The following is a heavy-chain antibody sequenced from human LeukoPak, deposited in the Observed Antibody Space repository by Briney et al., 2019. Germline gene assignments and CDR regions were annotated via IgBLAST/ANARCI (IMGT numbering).Heavy chain of an antibody. J-gene: IGHJ3*02. CDR1: GYTFTSYG. D-gene: IGHD4-17*01. CDR2: ISAYNGTT. V-gene: IGHV1-18*01. Sequence: ASVKVSCKASGYTFTSYGISWVRQAPGQGLEWMGWISAYNGTTNYAQKLQGRVTMTTDTSTSTAYMELRSLRSDDTAVYYCARGLRFTGRHDAFDIWGQGTMVTVSS. CDR3: ARGLRFTGRHDAFDI.